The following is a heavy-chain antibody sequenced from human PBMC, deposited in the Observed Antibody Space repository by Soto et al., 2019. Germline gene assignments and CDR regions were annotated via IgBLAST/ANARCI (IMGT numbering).Heavy chain of an antibody. CDR3: ARETITISGVGRPAFDY. CDR2: IYYSGST. J-gene: IGHJ4*02. D-gene: IGHD3-3*01. CDR1: GGSISSGGYY. V-gene: IGHV4-31*03. Sequence: SETLSLTCTVSGGSISSGGYYWSWIRQHPGKGLEWIGYIYYSGSTYYNPSLKSRVTISVDTSKNQFSLKLSSVTAADTAVYYCARETITISGVGRPAFDYWGQGTLVTVSS.